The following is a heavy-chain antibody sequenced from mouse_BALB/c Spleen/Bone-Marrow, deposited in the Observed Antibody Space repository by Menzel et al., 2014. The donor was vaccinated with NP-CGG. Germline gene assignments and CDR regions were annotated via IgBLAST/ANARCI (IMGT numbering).Heavy chain of an antibody. CDR3: ARLGDGYYDALDY. Sequence: EVQLQQSGPELVKPGASVKVSCKASGYAFTNYNMYWVKQSHGKSLEWIGYIDLYNGGTSYNQKFKGKATLTVDKSSSTAYMHLNSLTSEGSAVYYCARLGDGYYDALDYWGQGTSVTVSS. CDR2: IDLYNGGT. D-gene: IGHD2-3*01. J-gene: IGHJ4*01. CDR1: GYAFTNYN. V-gene: IGHV1S135*01.